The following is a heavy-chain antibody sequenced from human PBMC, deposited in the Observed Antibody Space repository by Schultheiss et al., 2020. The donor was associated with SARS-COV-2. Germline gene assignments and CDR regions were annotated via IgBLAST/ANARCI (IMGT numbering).Heavy chain of an antibody. CDR3: AMGCSSTSCYGYYYYGMDV. CDR2: IYYSGST. V-gene: IGHV4-4*02. D-gene: IGHD2-2*01. Sequence: SETLSLTCAVSGGSIRSSNWWSLVRQPPGKGLEWIGSIYYSGSTYYNPSLKSRVTISVDTSKNQFSLKLSSVTAADTAVYYCAMGCSSTSCYGYYYYGMDVWGQGTTVTVSS. J-gene: IGHJ6*02. CDR1: GGSIRSSNW.